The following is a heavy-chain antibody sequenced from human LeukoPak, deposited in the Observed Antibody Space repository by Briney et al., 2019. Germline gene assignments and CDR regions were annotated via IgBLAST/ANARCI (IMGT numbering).Heavy chain of an antibody. J-gene: IGHJ3*02. V-gene: IGHV1-69*13. CDR1: GGTFSSYA. CDR3: ASHPITMVRGDI. CDR2: IIPIFGTA. D-gene: IGHD3-10*01. Sequence: AASVTVSCKASGGTFSSYAISWVRQAPGQGLEWMGGIIPIFGTANYAQKFQGRVTITADESTSTAYMELSSLRSEDTAVYYCASHPITMVRGDIWGQGTMVTVSS.